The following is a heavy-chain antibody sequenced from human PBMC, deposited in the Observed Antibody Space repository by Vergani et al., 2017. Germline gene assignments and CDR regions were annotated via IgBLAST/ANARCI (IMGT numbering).Heavy chain of an antibody. V-gene: IGHV3-74*03. J-gene: IGHJ4*02. CDR2: IKSDGSIT. CDR3: ARDSLAVAGTVY. D-gene: IGHD6-19*01. Sequence: DVHLAESGGGFFQPGGSLRLSCSASGFSFNSYWMHWVRQVPGKGLLWVSRIKSDGSITAYADSVKGRFTISRDNAQNTLYLQMNSLRVEDTAVYYCARDSLAVAGTVYWGQGTLVTVSS. CDR1: GFSFNSYW.